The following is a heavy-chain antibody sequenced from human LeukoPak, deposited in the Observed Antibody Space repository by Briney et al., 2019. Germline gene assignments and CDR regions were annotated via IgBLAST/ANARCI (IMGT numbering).Heavy chain of an antibody. CDR2: INHSGST. D-gene: IGHD3-3*01. CDR3: ARGPRLYDFWSGRFGY. V-gene: IGHV4-34*01. J-gene: IGHJ4*02. CDR1: GGSFSGYY. Sequence: PSETLSLTCAVYGGSFSGYYWSWIRQPPGKGLEWIGEINHSGSTNYNPSLKSRVTISVDTSKNQFSLKLSSVTAADTAVYYCARGPRLYDFWSGRFGYWGQGTLVTVSS.